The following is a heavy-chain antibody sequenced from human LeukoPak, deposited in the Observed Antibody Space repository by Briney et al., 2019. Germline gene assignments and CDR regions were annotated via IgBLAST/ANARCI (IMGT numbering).Heavy chain of an antibody. CDR1: GYSFSSHW. CDR2: IDPGDSDT. D-gene: IGHD6-13*01. J-gene: IGHJ3*01. CDR3: ARRQLGSDTFDV. Sequence: GESLRISCEGSGYSFSSHWIAWVRQRPGKGLEWMGIIDPGDSDTRYSPSFQGQVTVSADKSTRTAYVQWRSLDASDTAMYYRARRQLGSDTFDVWGQGTMVTV. V-gene: IGHV5-51*01.